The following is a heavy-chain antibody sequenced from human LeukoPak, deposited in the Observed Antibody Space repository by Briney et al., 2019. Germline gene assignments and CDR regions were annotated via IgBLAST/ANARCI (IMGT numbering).Heavy chain of an antibody. D-gene: IGHD1-26*01. CDR2: TYYSGGT. J-gene: IGHJ6*03. CDR3: ARDGARELLYYYYYYMDV. Sequence: PSETLSLTCTVSDGSISSHYWNWIRQTPGKGLEWIGYTYYSGGTNYNPSLKSRVTISVDTSKNQFSLKLSSVTAEDTAVYYCARDGARELLYYYYYYMDVWGKGTTVTVSS. CDR1: DGSISSHY. V-gene: IGHV4-59*11.